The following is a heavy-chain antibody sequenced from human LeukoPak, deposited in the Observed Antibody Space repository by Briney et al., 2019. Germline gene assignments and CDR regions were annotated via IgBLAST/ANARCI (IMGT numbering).Heavy chain of an antibody. CDR1: GFPFDEHA. D-gene: IGHD6-13*01. Sequence: GGSLRLSCAASGFPFDEHAMHWVRQAPGKGLEWVSGISYSSETIGYVDSVKGRFTISRDNAKKSLYLQMNRLRADDTAVYHCARVRSAAAGPLDYWGQGTLVTVSS. J-gene: IGHJ4*02. CDR3: ARVRSAAAGPLDY. CDR2: ISYSSETI. V-gene: IGHV3-9*01.